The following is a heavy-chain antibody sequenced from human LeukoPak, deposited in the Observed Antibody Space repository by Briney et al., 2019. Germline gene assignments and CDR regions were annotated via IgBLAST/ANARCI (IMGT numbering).Heavy chain of an antibody. D-gene: IGHD6-19*01. V-gene: IGHV3-23*01. J-gene: IGHJ4*02. Sequence: GGSLRLSCAASAFTFSTYAMNWVRQAPGKGLEWVSDISGSGGSIYYADSVKGRFTISRDNSKNTLYLQMNSLRAEDTAVYYCAKGYSSGWYFFDYWGQGTLVTVSS. CDR2: ISGSGGSI. CDR3: AKGYSSGWYFFDY. CDR1: AFTFSTYA.